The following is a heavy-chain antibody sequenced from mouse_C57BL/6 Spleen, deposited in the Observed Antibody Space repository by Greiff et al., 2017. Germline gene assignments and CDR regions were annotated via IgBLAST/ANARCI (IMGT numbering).Heavy chain of an antibody. V-gene: IGHV1-69*01. J-gene: IGHJ1*03. CDR2: IDPSDSYT. Sequence: VQLQQPGAELVMPGASVKLSCKASGYTFTSYWMPWVKQRPGQGLEWIGEIDPSDSYTNYNQKFKGKSTLTVDKSSSTAYMQLSSLTSEDSAVYYCARGDGYYWYFDVWGTGTTVTVSS. D-gene: IGHD2-3*01. CDR3: ARGDGYYWYFDV. CDR1: GYTFTSYW.